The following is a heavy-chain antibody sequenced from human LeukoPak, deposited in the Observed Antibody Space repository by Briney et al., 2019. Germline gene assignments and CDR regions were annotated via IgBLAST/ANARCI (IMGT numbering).Heavy chain of an antibody. J-gene: IGHJ6*03. CDR2: IIPIFGTA. CDR1: GGTFSSYA. CDR3: ASVGYCSGGSCYPLQYYYYYMDV. D-gene: IGHD2-15*01. V-gene: IGHV1-69*05. Sequence: GASVKVSCKASGGTFSSYAISWVRQAPGQGLEWMGGIIPIFGTANYAQKFQGRVTITTDESTSTAYMELSSLRPEDTAVYYCASVGYCSGGSCYPLQYYYYYMDVWGKGTTVTVSS.